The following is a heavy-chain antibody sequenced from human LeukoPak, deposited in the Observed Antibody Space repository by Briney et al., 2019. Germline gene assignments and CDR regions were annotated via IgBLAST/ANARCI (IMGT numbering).Heavy chain of an antibody. CDR2: IYDSGST. D-gene: IGHD3-16*01. CDR1: GGSISSYY. CDR3: ARHYGP. J-gene: IGHJ5*02. Sequence: SETLSLTCTVSGGSISSYYWSWIRQPPGKGLEWIGSIYDSGSTYYNPSLKSRVTISVDASKNQFSLKLNSVTAADTAVYYCARHYGPWGQGTLVTVSS. V-gene: IGHV4-59*05.